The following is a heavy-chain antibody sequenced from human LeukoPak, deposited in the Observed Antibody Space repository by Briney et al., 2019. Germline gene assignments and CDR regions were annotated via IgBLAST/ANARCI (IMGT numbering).Heavy chain of an antibody. CDR2: IYHSGST. Sequence: SETLSLTCTVSGGSISSYYWSWIRQPPGKGLEWIGNIYHSGSTNYNPSLKSRVTISVDTSKKQFPLKLSSVTAADTAVYYCARGGDGYNVHWGQGTLVTVSS. D-gene: IGHD5-24*01. J-gene: IGHJ4*02. V-gene: IGHV4-59*01. CDR1: GGSISSYY. CDR3: ARGGDGYNVH.